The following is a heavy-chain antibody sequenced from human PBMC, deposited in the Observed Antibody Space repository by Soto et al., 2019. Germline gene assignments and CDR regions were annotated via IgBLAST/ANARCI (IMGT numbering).Heavy chain of an antibody. Sequence: GGSLRLSCATSGFTFSTYPMHWVRQAPGKGLEWVAVISYDGSDKYYADSVKGQFTISRDNSENTVYLQMNSLRAEDTAVYYCAREARSYYVHVYWGQGTLVTVSS. D-gene: IGHD1-26*01. V-gene: IGHV3-30-3*01. CDR3: AREARSYYVHVY. J-gene: IGHJ4*02. CDR2: ISYDGSDK. CDR1: GFTFSTYP.